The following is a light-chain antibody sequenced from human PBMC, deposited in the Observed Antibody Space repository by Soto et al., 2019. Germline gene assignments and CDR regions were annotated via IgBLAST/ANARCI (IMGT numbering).Light chain of an antibody. Sequence: EIVMTQSPATLSVSPGERATLSCRASQGVSGNLAWYQQKPGQAPRLLIYGASTRATGIPARFSGSGSGTEFTLTISSLQSEDFAVYYCQQYGSSPTFGQGTKVEIK. J-gene: IGKJ1*01. CDR1: QGVSGN. V-gene: IGKV3-15*01. CDR3: QQYGSSPT. CDR2: GAS.